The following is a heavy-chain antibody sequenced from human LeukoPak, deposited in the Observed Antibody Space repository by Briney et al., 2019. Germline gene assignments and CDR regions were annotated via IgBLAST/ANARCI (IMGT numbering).Heavy chain of an antibody. CDR1: GFTLSSYA. Sequence: GGSLRLSCAASGFTLSSYAMHWVRQAPGKGLEWVAVISYDGSNKYYADSVKGRFTISRDNSKNTLYLQMNSLRAEDTAVYYCAREKSEGDYFDYWGQGTLVTVSS. V-gene: IGHV3-30-3*01. D-gene: IGHD1-26*01. CDR2: ISYDGSNK. J-gene: IGHJ4*02. CDR3: AREKSEGDYFDY.